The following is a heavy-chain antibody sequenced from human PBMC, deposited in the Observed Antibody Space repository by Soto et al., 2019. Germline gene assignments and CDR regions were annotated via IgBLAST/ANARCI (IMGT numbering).Heavy chain of an antibody. Sequence: PGGSLRLSCAASGFTFSSYEMNWVRQAPGKGLEWVSYISSSGSTIYYADSVKGRFTISRDNAKNSLYLQMNSLRAEDTAVYYCARSNTYYYDSSGYYRYYYYYYGMDVWGQGTPVTVYS. V-gene: IGHV3-48*03. J-gene: IGHJ6*02. D-gene: IGHD3-22*01. CDR2: ISSSGSTI. CDR1: GFTFSSYE. CDR3: ARSNTYYYDSSGYYRYYYYYYGMDV.